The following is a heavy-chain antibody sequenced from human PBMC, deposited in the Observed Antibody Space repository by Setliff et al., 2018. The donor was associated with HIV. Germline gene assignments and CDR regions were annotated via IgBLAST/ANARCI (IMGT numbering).Heavy chain of an antibody. D-gene: IGHD3-3*01. CDR2: IYYSGST. CDR1: GYSVSSGYY. J-gene: IGHJ3*02. Sequence: SETLSLTCAVSGYSVSSGYYWGWIRQPPGKGLEWIASIYYSGSTYYAPSLKSRVTISVDTSKNQFSLNLTSVTAADTAVYYCARSKTFYDFWGGYYTHGAFKIWGLGTMVTVS. V-gene: IGHV4-38-2*01. CDR3: ARSKTFYDFWGGYYTHGAFKI.